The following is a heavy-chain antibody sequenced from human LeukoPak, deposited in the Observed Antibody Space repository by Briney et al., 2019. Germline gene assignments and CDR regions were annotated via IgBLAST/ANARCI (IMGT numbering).Heavy chain of an antibody. J-gene: IGHJ4*02. Sequence: PGGSLRLSCAASGFTFSTYAMIWVRQAPGKGLEWVSAISGSGVSTYYADSVKGRFTISRDNSKNTLFLQMNSLRAEDMAVYYCAKLNHDGTGGYWDYWGQGTLVTVSS. CDR2: ISGSGVST. CDR3: AKLNHDGTGGYWDY. D-gene: IGHD2-21*02. CDR1: GFTFSTYA. V-gene: IGHV3-23*01.